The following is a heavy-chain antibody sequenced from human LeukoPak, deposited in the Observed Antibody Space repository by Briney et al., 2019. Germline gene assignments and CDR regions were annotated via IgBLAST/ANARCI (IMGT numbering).Heavy chain of an antibody. CDR3: AREISGSYDFWSGYQYYFDY. J-gene: IGHJ4*02. CDR2: IIPILGIA. Sequence: EASVKVSCKASGGTFSSYAISWVRQAPGQGLEWMGRIIPILGIANYAQKFQGRVTITADKSTSTAYIELSSLRSEDTAVYYCAREISGSYDFWSGYQYYFDYWGQGTLVTVSS. V-gene: IGHV1-69*04. D-gene: IGHD3-3*01. CDR1: GGTFSSYA.